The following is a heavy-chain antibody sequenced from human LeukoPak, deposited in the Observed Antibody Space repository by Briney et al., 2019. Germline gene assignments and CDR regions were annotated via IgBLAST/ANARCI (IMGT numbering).Heavy chain of an antibody. V-gene: IGHV4-59*01. CDR3: AGDSKEAWFDP. CDR1: GGSISSYY. CDR2: IYYSGST. D-gene: IGHD2/OR15-2a*01. Sequence: PSETLSLTCTVSGGSISSYYWSWIRQPPGKGLEWIGYIYYSGSTNYNPSLKSRVTISVDTSKNQFSLKLSSVTAADTAVYYCAGDSKEAWFDPWGQGTLVTVSS. J-gene: IGHJ5*02.